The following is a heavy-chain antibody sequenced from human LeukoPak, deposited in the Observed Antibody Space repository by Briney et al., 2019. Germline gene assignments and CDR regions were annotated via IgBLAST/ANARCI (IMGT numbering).Heavy chain of an antibody. CDR3: AKDVKTMTDLDS. Sequence: PGGSLRLSCAASGFTFSSYAMSWVRQPPGKGLEWVSVISGGTTSTYYAESVKGRFTISRDNSKNILYLQMNSLRAEDTAVYYCAKDVKTMTDLDSWGQGTLVTVSS. V-gene: IGHV3-23*01. CDR1: GFTFSSYA. CDR2: ISGGTTST. D-gene: IGHD1-1*01. J-gene: IGHJ4*02.